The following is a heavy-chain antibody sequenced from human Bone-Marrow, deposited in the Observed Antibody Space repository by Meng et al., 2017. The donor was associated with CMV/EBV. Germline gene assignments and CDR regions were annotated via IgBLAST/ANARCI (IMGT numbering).Heavy chain of an antibody. CDR3: AHYDSSGLHAFDV. CDR2: INSDGSTT. Sequence: GESLKISCAASGFSFSSYWMHWVRQGPGKGLVWVSRINSDGSTTTYADFVKGRFTISRDNAKNTLFLQMNSLRAEDTAVYYCAHYDSSGLHAFDVWGQGTRVTGSS. CDR1: GFSFSSYW. J-gene: IGHJ3*01. D-gene: IGHD3-22*01. V-gene: IGHV3-74*01.